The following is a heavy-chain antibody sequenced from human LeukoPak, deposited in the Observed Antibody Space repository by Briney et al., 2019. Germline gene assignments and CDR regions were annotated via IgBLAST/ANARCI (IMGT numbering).Heavy chain of an antibody. CDR3: ARQHRSIVGAPGY. D-gene: IGHD1-26*01. Sequence: HGESLKISCKGSGYSFTSYWIGWVRQMPGKGLEWMGIIYPGESDTRYSPSFQGQVTISADKSISTAYLQWSSLKASDTAMYYCARQHRSIVGAPGYWGQGTLVTVSS. CDR1: GYSFTSYW. CDR2: IYPGESDT. V-gene: IGHV5-51*01. J-gene: IGHJ4*02.